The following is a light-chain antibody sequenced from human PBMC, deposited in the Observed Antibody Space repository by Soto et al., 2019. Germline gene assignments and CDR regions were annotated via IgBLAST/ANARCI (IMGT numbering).Light chain of an antibody. CDR3: SSYTSSRTPYV. CDR2: EVS. CDR1: SSDVGGYNY. J-gene: IGLJ1*01. Sequence: QSVLTQPASVSGSPGQSITISCTGTSSDVGGYNYVSWYQQHPGKAPKLMICEVSNRPSGVSNRFSGSKSGNTASLTISGLQAEDEADYYCSSYTSSRTPYVFGTGTKVTVL. V-gene: IGLV2-14*01.